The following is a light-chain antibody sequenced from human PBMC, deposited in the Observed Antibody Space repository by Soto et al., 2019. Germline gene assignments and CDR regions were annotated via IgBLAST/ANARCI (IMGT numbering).Light chain of an antibody. J-gene: IGKJ5*01. CDR2: EVS. V-gene: IGKV2D-29*02. CDR1: QSLLHITGETF. Sequence: DVVMTQTPLSLSVAPGQPASISCKSSQSLLHITGETFLFWYLQKPGQSPQLLIYEVSTRVSGVPDRFSGSGSGTHFTLVISRVETDYVGIYYCMQSTQLPPTFGQGTRLVIE. CDR3: MQSTQLPPT.